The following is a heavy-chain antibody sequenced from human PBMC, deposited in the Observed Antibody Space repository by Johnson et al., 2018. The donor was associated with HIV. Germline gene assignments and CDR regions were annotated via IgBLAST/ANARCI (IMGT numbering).Heavy chain of an antibody. J-gene: IGHJ3*02. V-gene: IGHV3-7*02. CDR3: ATSGSHFAFDI. Sequence: VQLVESGGGLVQPGGSLRLSCAASGFTFSRYWMSWVRQAPGKGLEWVANIKQDGSEKYYVDSVKGRFTISRDNSKNTLYLQMSSLRAEDTAVYYCATSGSHFAFDIWGQGTMVTVSS. CDR2: IKQDGSEK. D-gene: IGHD1-26*01. CDR1: GFTFSRYW.